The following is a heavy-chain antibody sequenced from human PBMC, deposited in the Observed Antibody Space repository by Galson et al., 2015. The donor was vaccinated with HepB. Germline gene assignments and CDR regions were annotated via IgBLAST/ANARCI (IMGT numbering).Heavy chain of an antibody. Sequence: SLRLSCAASGFTFSSSPMSWVRQAPGRGLEWVSAISDSGENTYYVDSVKGRFTISRDNSKNTLYLQMHSLRAEDTAVYFCAKDLWFDPRGQGTLVTVSS. CDR2: ISDSGENT. V-gene: IGHV3-23*01. CDR1: GFTFSSSP. CDR3: AKDLWFDP. J-gene: IGHJ5*02.